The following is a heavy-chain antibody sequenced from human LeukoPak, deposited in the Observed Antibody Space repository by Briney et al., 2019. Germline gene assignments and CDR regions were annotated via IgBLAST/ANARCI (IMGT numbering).Heavy chain of an antibody. D-gene: IGHD2-15*01. J-gene: IGHJ4*02. Sequence: ASVKVSCKASGYTFTGYYMHWVRQAPGQGLEWMGWINPNSGGTNYAQKFQGRVTMTRDTSISTAYMELSRLRSDDTAVYYCARSWRHCSGDSCYPIDYWGQGTQVTVSS. V-gene: IGHV1-2*02. CDR3: ARSWRHCSGDSCYPIDY. CDR2: INPNSGGT. CDR1: GYTFTGYY.